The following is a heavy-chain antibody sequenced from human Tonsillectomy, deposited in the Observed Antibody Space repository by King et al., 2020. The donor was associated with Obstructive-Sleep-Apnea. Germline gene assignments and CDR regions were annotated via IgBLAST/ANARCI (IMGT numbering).Heavy chain of an antibody. J-gene: IGHJ5*02. D-gene: IGHD4-17*01. CDR3: ARHNGEFGDVWFDP. CDR1: GGSISNYY. V-gene: IGHV4-59*08. CDR2: ISYSGST. Sequence: QLQLQESGPGLVKPSETLSLTCTVSGGSISNYYWSWIRQPPGKGLEWIGYISYSGSTKYNPSLKSRVTISVDTSMNQFSLKLSSVTAADTALNYCARHNGEFGDVWFDPWGQGTLVTVSS.